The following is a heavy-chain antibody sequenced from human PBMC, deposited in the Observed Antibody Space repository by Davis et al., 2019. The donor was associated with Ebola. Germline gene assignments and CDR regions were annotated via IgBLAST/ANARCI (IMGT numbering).Heavy chain of an antibody. CDR1: GYTFTSYY. CDR3: ARGKLELTYYYGMDV. CDR2: INPSGGST. V-gene: IGHV1-46*01. D-gene: IGHD1-7*01. J-gene: IGHJ6*02. Sequence: ASVKVSCKASGYTFTSYYMHWVRQAPGQGLEWMGIINPSGGSTNYAQKFQGRVTITADESTSTAYMELSSLRSEDTAVYYCARGKLELTYYYGMDVWGQGTTVTVSS.